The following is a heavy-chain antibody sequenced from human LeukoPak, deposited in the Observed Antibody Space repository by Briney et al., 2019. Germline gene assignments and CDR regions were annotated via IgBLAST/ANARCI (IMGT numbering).Heavy chain of an antibody. CDR2: ISAYNGNT. Sequence: ASVKVSCKASGYTFTSYYMHWVRQAPGQGLEWMGWISAYNGNTNYAQKLQGRVTMTTDTSTSTAYMELRSLRSDDTAVYYCARSRWILSAFDIWGQGTMVTVSS. V-gene: IGHV1-18*04. J-gene: IGHJ3*02. D-gene: IGHD5-18*01. CDR1: GYTFTSYY. CDR3: ARSRWILSAFDI.